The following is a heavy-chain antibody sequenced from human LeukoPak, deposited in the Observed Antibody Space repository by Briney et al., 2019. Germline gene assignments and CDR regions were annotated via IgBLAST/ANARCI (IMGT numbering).Heavy chain of an antibody. D-gene: IGHD6-13*01. CDR2: ISGSGGRT. CDR1: GFTFSSYA. V-gene: IGHV3-23*01. CDR3: AKVSDPWAAGRTYFDY. Sequence: AGGSLRLTYAASGFTFSSYAMSWVRQAPGKGLEWVSAISGSGGRTYYADSVKGRFTISRDNSKNTLYLQMNSLRAEDTAVYYCAKVSDPWAAGRTYFDYWGQGTLVTVSS. J-gene: IGHJ4*02.